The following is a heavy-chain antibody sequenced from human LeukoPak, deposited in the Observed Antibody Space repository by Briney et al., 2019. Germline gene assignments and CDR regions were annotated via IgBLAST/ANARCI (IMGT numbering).Heavy chain of an antibody. CDR2: IYYSGST. CDR3: ARESGHYYGSGSYYDY. CDR1: GGSISSSSYY. V-gene: IGHV4-39*07. J-gene: IGHJ4*02. D-gene: IGHD3-10*01. Sequence: SETLSLTCTVSGGSISSSSYYWGWIRQPPGKGLEWIGSIYYSGSTYYNPSLKSRVTISVDTSKNQFSLKLSSVTAADTAVYYCARESGHYYGSGSYYDYWGQGTLVTVSS.